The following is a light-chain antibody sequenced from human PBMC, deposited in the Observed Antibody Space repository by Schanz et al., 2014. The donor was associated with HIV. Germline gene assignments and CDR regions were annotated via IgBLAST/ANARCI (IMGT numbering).Light chain of an antibody. J-gene: IGLJ3*02. CDR3: AVWDDSLNAWV. V-gene: IGLV1-40*02. Sequence: QSVLTQPPSVSAAPGQRVTISCTGSSSNIGAGYDVHWYQQLPGTAPKLLIYINSNRPSGVPDRFSGSKSGTSVSLAITGLQAEDEADYYCAVWDDSLNAWVFGGGTKLTVL. CDR1: SSNIGAGYD. CDR2: INS.